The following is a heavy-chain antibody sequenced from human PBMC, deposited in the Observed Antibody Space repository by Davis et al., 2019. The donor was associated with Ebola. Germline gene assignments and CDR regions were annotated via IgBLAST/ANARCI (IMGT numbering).Heavy chain of an antibody. CDR3: ARDKYSRSWNTFDP. V-gene: IGHV3-48*03. D-gene: IGHD1-26*01. J-gene: IGHJ5*02. Sequence: GESLKISCAASGFAFSSYGMTWVRQAPGKGLEWVSGISGSGGRTNYADSVKGRFTISRDNAKNSLYLQMTSLRAEDTALYYCARDKYSRSWNTFDPWGQGTLVTVSS. CDR2: ISGSGGRT. CDR1: GFAFSSYG.